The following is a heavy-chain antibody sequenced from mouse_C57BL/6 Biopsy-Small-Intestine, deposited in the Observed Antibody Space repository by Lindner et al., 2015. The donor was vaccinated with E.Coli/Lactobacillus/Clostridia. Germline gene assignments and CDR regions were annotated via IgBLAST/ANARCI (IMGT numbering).Heavy chain of an antibody. D-gene: IGHD2-5*01. CDR2: ILPGSGST. J-gene: IGHJ1*03. CDR3: AGYFSNFLSYWFFDV. CDR1: GYTFTGYW. Sequence: VQLQESGAELMKPGASVKLSCKATGYTFTGYWIEWVKQRPGHGLEWIGGILPGSGSTVYNEKFKGKATFTADTSSNTAYMQLSSLTTEDSAIYYCAGYFSNFLSYWFFDVWGTGTTVTVSS. V-gene: IGHV1-9*01.